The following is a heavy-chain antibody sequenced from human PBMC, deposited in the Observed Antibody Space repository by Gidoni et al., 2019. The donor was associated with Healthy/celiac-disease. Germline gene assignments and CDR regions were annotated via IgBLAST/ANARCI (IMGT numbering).Heavy chain of an antibody. CDR1: GFTFSSYA. CDR2: ISYDGSNK. V-gene: IGHV3-30-3*01. CDR3: ARGGFGGVIIRAGFDY. D-gene: IGHD3-3*01. Sequence: QVQLVESGGGVVQPGRSLRLSCAASGFTFSSYAMHWVRQAPGKGLEWVAVISYDGSNKYYADSVKGRVTISRDNSKNTLYLQMNSLGAEDTAVYYCARGGFGGVIIRAGFDYWGQGTLVTVSS. J-gene: IGHJ4*02.